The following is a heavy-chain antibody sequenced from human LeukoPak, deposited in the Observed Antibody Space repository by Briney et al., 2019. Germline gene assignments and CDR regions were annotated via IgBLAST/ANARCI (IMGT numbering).Heavy chain of an antibody. D-gene: IGHD4-23*01. CDR2: ISKDGSNE. V-gene: IGHV3-30*03. CDR1: GFTFTKYA. Sequence: GTSLRLSCAASGFTFTKYAMHWVRQAPGKGLEWVALISKDGSNEDYVDSVKGRFTISRDNSKNTVFLQMNTLRGEDTAVYYCATYADYGGSRPLDYWGQGTLVIVSS. J-gene: IGHJ4*02. CDR3: ATYADYGGSRPLDY.